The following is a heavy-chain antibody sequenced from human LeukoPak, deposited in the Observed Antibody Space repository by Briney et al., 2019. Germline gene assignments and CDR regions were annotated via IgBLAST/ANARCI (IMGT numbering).Heavy chain of an antibody. CDR2: ISSSGSTI. J-gene: IGHJ4*02. Sequence: PGGSLRLSCAASGFTFSSYEMNWVRQGPGKGLDWVAFISSSGSTISYADSVKGRFTISRDNAKNSVYLQMNSLRADDTAVYYCAVYCSGGSCFRNWGQGTLVTVSS. D-gene: IGHD2-15*01. CDR3: AVYCSGGSCFRN. CDR1: GFTFSSYE. V-gene: IGHV3-48*03.